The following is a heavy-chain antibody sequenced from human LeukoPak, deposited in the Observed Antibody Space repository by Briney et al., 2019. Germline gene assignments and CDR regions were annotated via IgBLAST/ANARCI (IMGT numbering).Heavy chain of an antibody. J-gene: IGHJ5*02. CDR3: ARDKAYYYDSSGYFTRWFDP. Sequence: TLSLTCAVSGDSISSSHWWSWVRQSPGKGLEWIGEIYHSGNTNYNPSLKSRAAISLDKSSNQFSLRLTSVTAADTAVYYCARDKAYYYDSSGYFTRWFDPWGQGTLVTVSS. V-gene: IGHV4-4*02. CDR2: IYHSGNT. D-gene: IGHD3-22*01. CDR1: GDSISSSHW.